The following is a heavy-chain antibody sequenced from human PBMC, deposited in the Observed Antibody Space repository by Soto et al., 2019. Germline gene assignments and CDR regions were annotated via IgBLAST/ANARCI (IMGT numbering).Heavy chain of an antibody. CDR1: EFTFSSFA. CDR3: VKDWSGDRCPCLDV. Sequence: EVQLLESGGGLVQPGGSLRLSCVAYEFTFSSFAMSWVRQAPGKGLEWVSSITGTGDSTYYADSVKGRVTISRDNSENMVHLQMNGLRAEDTATYYCVKDWSGDRCPCLDVWGQGTTVTVSS. V-gene: IGHV3-23*01. CDR2: ITGTGDST. D-gene: IGHD3-3*01. J-gene: IGHJ6*02.